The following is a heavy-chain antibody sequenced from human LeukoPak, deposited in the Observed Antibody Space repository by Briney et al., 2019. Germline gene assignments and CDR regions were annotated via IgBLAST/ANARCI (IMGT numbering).Heavy chain of an antibody. CDR3: ARDSRITMVRGGGNWFDP. J-gene: IGHJ5*02. V-gene: IGHV3-21*01. CDR2: ISSSSSYI. CDR1: GFTFSSYS. D-gene: IGHD3-10*01. Sequence: GGSLRLSCAASGFTFSSYSMNWVRQAPGKGLEWVSSISSSSSYIYYADLVKGRFTISRDNAKNSLYLQMNSLRAEDTAVYYCARDSRITMVRGGGNWFDPWGQGTLVTVSS.